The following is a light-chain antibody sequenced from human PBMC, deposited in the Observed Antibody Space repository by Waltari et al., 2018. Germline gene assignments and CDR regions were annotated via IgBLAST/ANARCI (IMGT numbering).Light chain of an antibody. V-gene: IGLV2-14*01. CDR1: SSDGGGYKC. CDR2: AVS. CDR3: SSYTSSSTGV. J-gene: IGLJ3*02. Sequence: QCARTQRACVSGSSGASLNLSCTGPSSDGGGYKCVSWYQQHPGKAPKLVIYAVSERPSGVSKRFSGSKSGNTASLTISGLQAEDGADYYCSSYTSSSTGVFGGGTKLTVL.